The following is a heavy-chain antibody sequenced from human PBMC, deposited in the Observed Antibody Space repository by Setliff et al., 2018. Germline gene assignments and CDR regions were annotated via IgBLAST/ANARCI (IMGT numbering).Heavy chain of an antibody. CDR3: VRDTTSGWMLTS. Sequence: PGGSLRLSCAASGFTFSSYAMSWVRQAPGKGLEWVSAISGSGGTTHYSDSVRGRFTISRDNARDSLYLQMNSLRAEDTAVYYCVRDTTSGWMLTSWGQGTLVTVSS. J-gene: IGHJ4*02. CDR2: ISGSGGTT. V-gene: IGHV3-23*01. D-gene: IGHD6-25*01. CDR1: GFTFSSYA.